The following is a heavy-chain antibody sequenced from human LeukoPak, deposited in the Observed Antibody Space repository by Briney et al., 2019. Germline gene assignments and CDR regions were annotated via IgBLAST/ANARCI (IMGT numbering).Heavy chain of an antibody. J-gene: IGHJ4*02. Sequence: PSETLSLTCTVSGGSISSYYWRWIRQPPGKGLEWIGYIYYSGSTNYNPSLKSRVTISVDTSKNQFSLKLSSVTAADTAVYYCARAGTAAAGTDFDYWGQGTLVTVSS. CDR3: ARAGTAAAGTDFDY. CDR2: IYYSGST. CDR1: GGSISSYY. D-gene: IGHD6-13*01. V-gene: IGHV4-59*08.